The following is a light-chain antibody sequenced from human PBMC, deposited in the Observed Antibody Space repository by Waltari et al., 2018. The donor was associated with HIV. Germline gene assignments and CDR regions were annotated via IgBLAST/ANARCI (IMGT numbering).Light chain of an antibody. Sequence: QSALTQPASVSGSPGQSITISCTGSSSDVGSYKHVSWYQQHPGEAPKVIIYEVNRRPSGVSNRFTASKSGNTASLAISGLQPEDEADYFCSSYTSSSTHVFGPGTKVTVL. V-gene: IGLV2-14*02. J-gene: IGLJ1*01. CDR2: EVN. CDR3: SSYTSSSTHV. CDR1: SSDVGSYKH.